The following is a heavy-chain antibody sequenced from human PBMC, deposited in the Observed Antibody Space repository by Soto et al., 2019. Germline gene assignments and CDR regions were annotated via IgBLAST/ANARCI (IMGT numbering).Heavy chain of an antibody. D-gene: IGHD4-17*01. CDR2: VYYSGTT. CDR1: GGSVIDKTYY. CDR3: ARTTAVPNTLRSRYFFDY. V-gene: IGHV4-61*01. Sequence: SETLSLTCSVSGGSVIDKTYYLIGIRQPPWNRLEWIGYVYYSGTTNYNPSLKSRVTISVDLSKNRFSLRLSSVTTADTALYYCARTTAVPNTLRSRYFFDYWGQGTLVTVSS. J-gene: IGHJ4*02.